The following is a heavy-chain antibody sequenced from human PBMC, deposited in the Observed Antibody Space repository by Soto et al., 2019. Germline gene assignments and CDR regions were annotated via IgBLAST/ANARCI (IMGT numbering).Heavy chain of an antibody. CDR3: AKVLVYYDFWSGYLDP. Sequence: GGSLRLSCAASGFTFSSYAMSWVRQAPGKGLEWVSAISGSGGSTYYADSVKGRFTISRDNSKNTLYLQMNSLRAEDTAVYYCAKVLVYYDFWSGYLDPWGQGTLVTVSS. CDR1: GFTFSSYA. J-gene: IGHJ5*02. CDR2: ISGSGGST. V-gene: IGHV3-23*01. D-gene: IGHD3-3*01.